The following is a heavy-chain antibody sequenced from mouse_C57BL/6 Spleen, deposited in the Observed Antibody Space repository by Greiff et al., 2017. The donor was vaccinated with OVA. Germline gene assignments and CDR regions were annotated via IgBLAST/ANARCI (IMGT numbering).Heavy chain of an antibody. CDR1: GYAFSSSW. D-gene: IGHD2-4*01. V-gene: IGHV1-82*01. CDR3: ARDEDYAWFAY. Sequence: QVQLQQSGPELVKPGASVKISCKASGYAFSSSWMNWVKQRPGKGLEWIGRIYPGDGDTNYNGKFKGKATLTADKSSSTAYMQLSSLTSEDSAVYFCARDEDYAWFAYWGQGTLVTVSA. CDR2: IYPGDGDT. J-gene: IGHJ3*01.